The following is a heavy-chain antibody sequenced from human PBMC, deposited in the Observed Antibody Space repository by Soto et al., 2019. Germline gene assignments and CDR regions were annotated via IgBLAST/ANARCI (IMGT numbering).Heavy chain of an antibody. D-gene: IGHD6-19*01. J-gene: IGHJ4*02. CDR1: GGSISSYS. CDR3: ARVGMSSGWYAHFDY. V-gene: IGHV4-59*01. Sequence: SETLSLTCTVSGGSISSYSWSWIRQPPGKVLEWIGHISYSGSTNYNPSLKSRVTMSVDKSKNQLSLRLTSVTAADTAVYYCARVGMSSGWYAHFDYWGQGTLVTVSS. CDR2: ISYSGST.